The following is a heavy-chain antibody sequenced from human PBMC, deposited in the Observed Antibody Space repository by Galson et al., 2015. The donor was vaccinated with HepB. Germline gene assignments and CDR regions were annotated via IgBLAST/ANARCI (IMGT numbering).Heavy chain of an antibody. V-gene: IGHV3-48*01. D-gene: IGHD6-19*01. CDR2: ISGSSHTV. CDR1: GFTFSNYN. Sequence: SLRLSCAVSGFTFSNYNMNWVRQAPGKGLEWISYISGSSHTVYYADSVKGRFTISRDNAKNSLVLQMNSLRAEDTAVYYCARDRSGGWYPEAFDVWGQGTFVPVSS. CDR3: ARDRSGGWYPEAFDV. J-gene: IGHJ3*01.